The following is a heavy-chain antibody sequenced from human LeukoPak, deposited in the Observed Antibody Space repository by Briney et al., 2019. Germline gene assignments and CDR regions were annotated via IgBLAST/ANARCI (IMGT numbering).Heavy chain of an antibody. CDR1: GGSFSGYS. Sequence: SETLSLTCAVSGGSFSGYSWNWIRQPPGKGLEWIGEINQSASTKYNPSLKSRVTISIDTPKSQFSMRLNSVTAADTALYYCARCDSGGWFFDSWGQGALVTVSS. J-gene: IGHJ5*01. V-gene: IGHV4-34*01. CDR3: ARCDSGGWFFDS. D-gene: IGHD6-19*01. CDR2: INQSAST.